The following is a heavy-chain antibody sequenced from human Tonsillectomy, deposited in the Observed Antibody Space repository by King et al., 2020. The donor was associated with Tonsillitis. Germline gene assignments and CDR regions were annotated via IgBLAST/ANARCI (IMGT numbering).Heavy chain of an antibody. CDR1: GGSISSSSYY. CDR3: ARVGAPGFDY. J-gene: IGHJ4*02. Sequence: QLQESGPGLVKPSETLSLTCTVSGGSISSSSYYWGWIRQPPGKGLEWIGSIYHSGSTYYNPSLKSRVTISVDTSKNQFSLKLHSVTAADTAVFYCARVGAPGFDYWGQGTLVTVSS. CDR2: IYHSGST. V-gene: IGHV4-39*01. D-gene: IGHD1-26*01.